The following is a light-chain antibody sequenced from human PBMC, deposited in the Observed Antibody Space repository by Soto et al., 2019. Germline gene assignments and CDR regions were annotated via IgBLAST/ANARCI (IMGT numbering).Light chain of an antibody. CDR3: QHYNSYSEA. CDR1: QSISSY. Sequence: DIPMTQSPSSLSASVGDRVTITCRASQSISSYLNWYQQKPGKAPKLLIYKASTLKSGVPSRFSGSGSGREFTLTISSLKPDDFATYYGQHYNSYSEAFGQGTKVDIK. CDR2: KAS. V-gene: IGKV1-5*03. J-gene: IGKJ1*01.